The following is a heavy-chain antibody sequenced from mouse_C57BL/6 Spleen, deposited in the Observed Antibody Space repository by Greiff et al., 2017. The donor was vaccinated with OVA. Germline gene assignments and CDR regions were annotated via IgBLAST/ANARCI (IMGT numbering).Heavy chain of an antibody. J-gene: IGHJ2*01. CDR3: ARHETYDYDGGVYFDY. CDR2: ISSGSSTI. CDR1: GFTFSDYG. D-gene: IGHD2-4*01. Sequence: EVQLVESGGGLVKPGGSLKLSCAASGFTFSDYGMHWVRQAPEKGLEWVAYISSGSSTIYYADTVKGRFTISRDNAKNTLFLQMTSLRSEDTAMYYCARHETYDYDGGVYFDYWGQGTTLTVSS. V-gene: IGHV5-17*01.